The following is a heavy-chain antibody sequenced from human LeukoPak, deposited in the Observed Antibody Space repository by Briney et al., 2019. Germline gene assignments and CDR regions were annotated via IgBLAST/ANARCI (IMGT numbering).Heavy chain of an antibody. Sequence: SQTLSLTCAISGDSVSSNSAAWNWIRQSPSRGLEWLGRTYYRSKWYNDYAVSVKSRITINPDTSKNQFSLQLNSVTPEDTAVYYCARDRAYGVVTEGTFDIWGQGTMVTVSS. CDR2: TYYRSKWYN. V-gene: IGHV6-1*01. CDR3: ARDRAYGVVTEGTFDI. CDR1: GDSVSSNSAA. D-gene: IGHD2-21*02. J-gene: IGHJ3*02.